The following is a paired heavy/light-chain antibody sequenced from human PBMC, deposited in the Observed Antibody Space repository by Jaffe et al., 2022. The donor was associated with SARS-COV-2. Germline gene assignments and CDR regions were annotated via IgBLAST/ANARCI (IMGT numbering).Heavy chain of an antibody. Sequence: QITLKESGPTLVKPTQTLTLTCTFSGFSLNTDGVGVGWIRQPPGKALEWLALIYWDDDKRFSPSLISRLTITKDTSKNQVVLTMINMDPVDTATYFCAHAKPCADTSAYPTAAAAFNIWGQGTMVTVSS. D-gene: IGHD3-22*01. V-gene: IGHV2-5*02. J-gene: IGHJ3*02. CDR3: AHAKPCADTSAYPTAAAAFNI. CDR2: IYWDDDK. CDR1: GFSLNTDGVG.
Light chain of an antibody. J-gene: IGKJ2*01. V-gene: IGKV1-33*01. CDR2: AAS. Sequence: DIQMTQSPSSLSASVGDRVTITCQASQDISNYLNWYQQKPGKAPKLLIYAASNLETGVPSRFSGSGSGAHFTFIISSLQPEDVATYYCQQYENLRTFGQGTKLEI. CDR3: QQYENLRT. CDR1: QDISNY.